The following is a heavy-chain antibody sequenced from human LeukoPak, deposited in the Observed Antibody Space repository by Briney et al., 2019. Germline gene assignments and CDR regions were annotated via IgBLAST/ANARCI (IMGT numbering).Heavy chain of an antibody. D-gene: IGHD6-13*01. Sequence: PGGSLRLSCAASGFTFDDYAMHWVRQAPGKGLEWVSGISWNSGSIGYADSVKGRFTISRDNAKNSLYLQMNSLRAEGTALYYCAKDRWRYSSSFLSFDYWGQGTLVTVSS. CDR3: AKDRWRYSSSFLSFDY. CDR1: GFTFDDYA. J-gene: IGHJ4*02. CDR2: ISWNSGSI. V-gene: IGHV3-9*01.